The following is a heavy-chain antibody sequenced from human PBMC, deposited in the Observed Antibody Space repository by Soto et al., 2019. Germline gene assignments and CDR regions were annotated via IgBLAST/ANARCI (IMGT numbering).Heavy chain of an antibody. J-gene: IGHJ4*02. Sequence: GGSLRLSCVGSGSSFSIYSMNWVRQAPGKGLEWVASVSSRSDYIYYADSVKGRFTISRDNAQNSLYLQMNSLGGEDTAVYHCARDGRLSGYDRNFDQWGQGILVTVSS. CDR3: ARDGRLSGYDRNFDQ. CDR2: VSSRSDYI. D-gene: IGHD3-3*01. V-gene: IGHV3-21*01. CDR1: GSSFSIYS.